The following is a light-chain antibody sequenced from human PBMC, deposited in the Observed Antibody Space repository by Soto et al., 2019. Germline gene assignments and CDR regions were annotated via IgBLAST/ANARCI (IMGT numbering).Light chain of an antibody. Sequence: QSVLTQPPSASGTPGQRVTISCSGSSSNIGSNTVNWYQQLPGTAPKLLIYSHNQRPSGVPDRFSGSKSGTSASLAISGLQVEDEADYYCAAWDDSLRGPVFGGGTKLTVL. J-gene: IGLJ2*01. CDR2: SHN. CDR1: SSNIGSNT. V-gene: IGLV1-44*01. CDR3: AAWDDSLRGPV.